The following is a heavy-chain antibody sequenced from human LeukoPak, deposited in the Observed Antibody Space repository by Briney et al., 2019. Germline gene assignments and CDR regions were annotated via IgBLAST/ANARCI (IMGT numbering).Heavy chain of an antibody. D-gene: IGHD5-18*01. Sequence: ASVTVSFTASGYTFTIYYMHWVRQAPGQGLEWMGIINPSGGSTSYAQKFQGRVTMTRDMSTSTVYMELSSLRSEDTAVYYCARDLGDSYGGYWGQGTLVSVSS. CDR1: GYTFTIYY. J-gene: IGHJ4*02. CDR3: ARDLGDSYGGY. CDR2: INPSGGST. V-gene: IGHV1-46*01.